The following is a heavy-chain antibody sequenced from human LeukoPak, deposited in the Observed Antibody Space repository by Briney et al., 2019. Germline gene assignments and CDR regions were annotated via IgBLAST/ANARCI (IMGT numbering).Heavy chain of an antibody. D-gene: IGHD6-19*01. Sequence: SETLSLTCAVYGGSFSGYYWSWIRQPPGKGLEWIGEINHSGSTNYNPSLKSRVTISVDTSKNQFSLKLSSVTTADTAVYYCARVNSSGWYWDYWGQGTLVTVSS. CDR3: ARVNSSGWYWDY. J-gene: IGHJ4*02. CDR1: GGSFSGYY. CDR2: INHSGST. V-gene: IGHV4-34*01.